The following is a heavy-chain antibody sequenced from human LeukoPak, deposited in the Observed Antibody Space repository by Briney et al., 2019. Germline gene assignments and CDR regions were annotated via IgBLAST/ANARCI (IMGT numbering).Heavy chain of an antibody. V-gene: IGHV1-8*01. D-gene: IGHD3-10*01. Sequence: GASVTVSCQASGYTFTSYDINWVRQATGHGLEWMGWMNPNRGNTGYAQKCQGRVTMTRNTATSTAYMELSSLRSEDTAVYYCARGSGITMVRGVTTYYYYMDVWGKGTTVTISS. CDR3: ARGSGITMVRGVTTYYYYMDV. CDR2: MNPNRGNT. J-gene: IGHJ6*03. CDR1: GYTFTSYD.